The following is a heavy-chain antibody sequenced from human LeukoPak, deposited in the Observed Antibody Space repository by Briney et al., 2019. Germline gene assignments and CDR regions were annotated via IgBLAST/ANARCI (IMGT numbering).Heavy chain of an antibody. CDR2: ISSSSRYI. CDR3: ATTGRFGDYFDY. J-gene: IGHJ4*02. D-gene: IGHD3-10*01. V-gene: IGHV3-21*01. CDR1: GFTFSSSS. Sequence: GGSLRLSCAASGFTFSSSSMNWVRQAPGNGLEWVSSISSSSRYIYYADSVKGRFTISRDNAKNSPYLQMNSLRAEDTAVYYCATTGRFGDYFDYWGQGTLVTVSS.